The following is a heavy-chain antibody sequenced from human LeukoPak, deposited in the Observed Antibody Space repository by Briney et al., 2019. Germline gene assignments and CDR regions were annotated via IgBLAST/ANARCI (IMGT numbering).Heavy chain of an antibody. Sequence: PGGSLRLSCAASGFTFSSYWMHWVRQAPGKGLVWVSRINSDGSSTSYADSVKGRFTISRDNAKNTLYLQMNSLRAEDTAVYYCARVRAAADHYYYYGMDVWGQGTTVTVSS. J-gene: IGHJ6*02. D-gene: IGHD6-13*01. CDR2: INSDGSST. V-gene: IGHV3-74*01. CDR3: ARVRAAADHYYYYGMDV. CDR1: GFTFSSYW.